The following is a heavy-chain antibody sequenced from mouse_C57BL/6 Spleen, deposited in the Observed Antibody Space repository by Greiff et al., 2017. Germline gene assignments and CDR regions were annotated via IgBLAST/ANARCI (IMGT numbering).Heavy chain of an antibody. D-gene: IGHD3-2*02. CDR1: GFTFSSYG. CDR3: ARQGDSSGPFAY. Sequence: EVMLVESGGDLVKPGGSLKLSCAASGFTFSSYGMSWVRQTPDKRLEWVATISSGGSYTYYPDSVKGRFTISRDNAKNTLYLQMSSLKSEDTAMYYCARQGDSSGPFAYWGQGTLVTVSA. V-gene: IGHV5-6*02. J-gene: IGHJ3*01. CDR2: ISSGGSYT.